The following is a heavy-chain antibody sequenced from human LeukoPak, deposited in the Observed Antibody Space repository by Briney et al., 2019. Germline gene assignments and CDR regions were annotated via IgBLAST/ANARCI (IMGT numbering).Heavy chain of an antibody. Sequence: PGGSLRLTCAASGVTFSSHAMHWVRQAPGKGLEWVAVISYDGSNKYYADSMKGRFTISRDNARNTVYLHMNSLRAENTAVFYSARADQGPLDYWGQGTLVTVSS. J-gene: IGHJ4*02. V-gene: IGHV3-30*04. D-gene: IGHD2-2*01. CDR1: GVTFSSHA. CDR2: ISYDGSNK. CDR3: ARADQGPLDY.